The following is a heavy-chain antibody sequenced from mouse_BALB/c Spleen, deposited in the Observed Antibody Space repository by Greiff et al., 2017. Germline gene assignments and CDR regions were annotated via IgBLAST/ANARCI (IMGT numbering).Heavy chain of an antibody. V-gene: IGHV1-54*03. D-gene: IGHD2-4*01. CDR1: GYAFTNYL. J-gene: IGHJ3*01. CDR2: INPGSGGT. Sequence: LVESGAELVRPGTSVKVSCKASGYAFTNYLIEWVKQRPGQGLEWIGVINPGSGGTNYNEKFKGKATLTADKSSSTAYMQLSSLTSDDSAVYFCARGYDYDMAYWGQGTLVTVSA. CDR3: ARGYDYDMAY.